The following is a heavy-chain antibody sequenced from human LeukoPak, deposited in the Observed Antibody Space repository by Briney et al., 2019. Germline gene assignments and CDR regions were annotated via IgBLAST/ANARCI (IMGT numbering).Heavy chain of an antibody. CDR2: MNPNSGNT. CDR3: GRRRSYYYGSGPNAFDI. CDR1: GYTFTSYD. V-gene: IGHV1-8*01. D-gene: IGHD3-10*01. Sequence: ASVTVSCMASGYTFTSYDINWVRQATGQGLEWMGWMNPNSGNTGYAQKFQGRVTMTRNTSISTAYMELSSLRSEDTAVYYCGRRRSYYYGSGPNAFDIRGQGTMVTVS. J-gene: IGHJ3*02.